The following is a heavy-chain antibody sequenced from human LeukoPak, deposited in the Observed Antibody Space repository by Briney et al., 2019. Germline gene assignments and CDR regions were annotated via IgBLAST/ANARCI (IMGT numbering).Heavy chain of an antibody. CDR3: ARYGSGSSYDY. CDR2: IKQDESEK. D-gene: IGHD3-10*01. J-gene: IGHJ4*02. CDR1: GFTFSSYW. Sequence: GGSLRLSCAASGFTFSSYWMSWVRQAPGKGLEWVANIKQDESEKYYVDSVKGRFTISRDNAKNSLYLQMSSLRAEDTAVYYCARYGSGSSYDYWGQGTLVTVSS. V-gene: IGHV3-7*03.